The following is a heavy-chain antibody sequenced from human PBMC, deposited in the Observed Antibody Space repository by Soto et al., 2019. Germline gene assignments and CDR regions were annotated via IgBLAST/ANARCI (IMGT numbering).Heavy chain of an antibody. V-gene: IGHV4-4*02. CDR3: VRNGYYCLDD. CDR2: FYQRGGT. J-gene: IGHJ4*02. D-gene: IGHD1-26*01. Sequence: QLQESGPGLVKPSETLSLTCAVSGGSITSTYWWSWVRQPPGKGLEWIGEFYQRGGTNYNPSLKSRVAISVDTSENQFSLELWSVTSADTAVYYCVRNGYYCLDDSGQGVLVTVSS. CDR1: GGSITSTYW.